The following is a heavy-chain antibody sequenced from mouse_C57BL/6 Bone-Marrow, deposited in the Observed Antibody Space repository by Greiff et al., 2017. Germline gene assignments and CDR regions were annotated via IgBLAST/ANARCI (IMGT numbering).Heavy chain of an antibody. CDR2: IYPRSGNT. Sequence: QVQLQQSGAELARPGASVKLSCKASGYTFTSYGISWVKQRTGQGLEWIGEIYPRSGNTYYNEKFKGKATLTADKSSSKAYMELRSLTAEDSSVYFCARPLPAYWGQGTLVTVSA. CDR1: GYTFTSYG. V-gene: IGHV1-81*01. CDR3: ARPLPAY. J-gene: IGHJ3*01.